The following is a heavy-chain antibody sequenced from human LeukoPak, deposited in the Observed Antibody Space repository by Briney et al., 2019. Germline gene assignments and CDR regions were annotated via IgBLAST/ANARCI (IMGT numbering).Heavy chain of an antibody. V-gene: IGHV4-61*08. D-gene: IGHD1-1*01. CDR2: IYYSGST. Sequence: SETLSLTCAVSGDSISTGDYSWHWIRQPPGKGLEWIGYIYYSGSTNYNPSLKSRVTISVDTSKNQFSLKLSSVTAADTAVYYCARDDPRVQTGFDPWGQGTLVTVSS. J-gene: IGHJ5*02. CDR3: ARDDPRVQTGFDP. CDR1: GDSISTGDYS.